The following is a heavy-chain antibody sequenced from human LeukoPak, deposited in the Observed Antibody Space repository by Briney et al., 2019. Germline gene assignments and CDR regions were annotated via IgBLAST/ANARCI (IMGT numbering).Heavy chain of an antibody. D-gene: IGHD3-10*01. CDR3: ASGGHYYQCVFDI. Sequence: PSETLSLTCTVSGGSISSYYWNWLRQPPGKGLEWVGYIYYSGSTNYNPSLKSRVTISVDTSKNQFSLKLSSVTAADTAVYYCASGGHYYQCVFDIWGQGTMVTVSS. CDR1: GGSISSYY. V-gene: IGHV4-59*01. CDR2: IYYSGST. J-gene: IGHJ3*02.